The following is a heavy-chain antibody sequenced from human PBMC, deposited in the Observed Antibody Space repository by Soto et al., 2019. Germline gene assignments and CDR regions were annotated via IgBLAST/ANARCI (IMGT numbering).Heavy chain of an antibody. Sequence: QVQLVQSGAEVKKPGSSVKVSCKASGGTFKNYAVTWVRLAPGQGLQWVGGVIPMFGTERYAERFQGRVTITADDSTAYMELRSLRSEDTALYYCARSVSGVHWYFDLWGRGTQVTLSS. J-gene: IGHJ2*01. D-gene: IGHD3-10*01. CDR3: ARSVSGVHWYFDL. V-gene: IGHV1-69*01. CDR1: GGTFKNYA. CDR2: VIPMFGTE.